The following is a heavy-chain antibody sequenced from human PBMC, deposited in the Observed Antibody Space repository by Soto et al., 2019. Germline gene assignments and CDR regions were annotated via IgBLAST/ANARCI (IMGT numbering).Heavy chain of an antibody. V-gene: IGHV1-69*06. CDR3: AREREYSSSPESHYYYGMDV. Sequence: QVQLVQSGAEVKKPGSSVQVSCKASGGTFSSYAISWVRQAPGRGLEWMGGIIPIFGTANYAQKFQGRVTITADKSTSTAYRELSSLRSEDTAVYYCAREREYSSSPESHYYYGMDVWGQGATVTVSS. CDR1: GGTFSSYA. D-gene: IGHD6-6*01. J-gene: IGHJ6*02. CDR2: IIPIFGTA.